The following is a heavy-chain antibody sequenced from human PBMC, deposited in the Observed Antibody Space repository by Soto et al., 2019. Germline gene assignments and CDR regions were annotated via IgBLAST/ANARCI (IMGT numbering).Heavy chain of an antibody. J-gene: IGHJ4*02. CDR3: AREAMWAPGH. V-gene: IGHV3-74*01. D-gene: IGHD1-26*01. CDR1: GFTFSIYW. CDR2: INGDGSST. Sequence: EVQLVESGGGLVQPGGSLRLSCAASGFTFSIYWMHWVRQAPGKGLEWVSRINGDGSSTSNADPVKGRLTIPRDKAKNTEYLEMNSLRVGETAGYYCAREAMWAPGHLGQGTPVAVSS.